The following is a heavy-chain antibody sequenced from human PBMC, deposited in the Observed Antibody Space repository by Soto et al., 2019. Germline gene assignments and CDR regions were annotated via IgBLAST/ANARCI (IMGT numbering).Heavy chain of an antibody. CDR1: GDSVSSNTAS. J-gene: IGHJ5*02. CDR2: TYFRSKWYN. D-gene: IGHD5-12*01. Sequence: SQTLSLTCAISGDSVSSNTASWNWIRQSPSRGLEWLGRTYFRSKWYNDCAVSVKSRIIINPDTSNNQFSPQLNSVTPEDTAVYFCAKGDNLGPKTGYAFDPWGQGIMVTVSS. CDR3: AKGDNLGPKTGYAFDP. V-gene: IGHV6-1*01.